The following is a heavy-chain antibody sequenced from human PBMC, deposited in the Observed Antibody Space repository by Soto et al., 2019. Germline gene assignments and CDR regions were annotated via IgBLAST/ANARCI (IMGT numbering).Heavy chain of an antibody. D-gene: IGHD3-3*01. Sequence: QVQLVESGGGVVQPGRSLRLSCAASGFTFSSYGMHWVRQGPGKGLEWVAVISNDGRNKYYADSVKGRFTISRDNSNNTLYLQMNGLRIEDAAEYHCAKEAGLGIFGVVVLDYWGQGILVTVSS. CDR1: GFTFSSYG. V-gene: IGHV3-30*18. CDR3: AKEAGLGIFGVVVLDY. J-gene: IGHJ4*01. CDR2: ISNDGRNK.